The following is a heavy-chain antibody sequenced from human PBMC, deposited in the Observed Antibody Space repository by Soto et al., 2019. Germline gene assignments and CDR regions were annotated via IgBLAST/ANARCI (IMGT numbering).Heavy chain of an antibody. CDR1: GFTFSSYS. CDR3: ARESAALNWFDP. CDR2: ISSISSTI. D-gene: IGHD2-2*01. Sequence: GGSLSLSCAASGFTFSSYSMNWVRQAPGKGLEWVSYISSISSTIYYADSVKGRFTISRDNAKNSLYLQMNSLRDEDTAVYYCARESAALNWFDPWGQGTLVTVSS. J-gene: IGHJ5*02. V-gene: IGHV3-48*02.